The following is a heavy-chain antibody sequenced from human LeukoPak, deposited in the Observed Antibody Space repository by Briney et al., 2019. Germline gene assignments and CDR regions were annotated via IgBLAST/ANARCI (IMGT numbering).Heavy chain of an antibody. Sequence: PGASLRLSCVASGFSLSGYAMSWVRQAPGKGLEWVSHIGTRDPGTFYADSVKGRFTISRDNSENTLYLQMNSLRDEDTAVYYCGRKDLKTPMVLLDVWGQGTTVIVSS. D-gene: IGHD5-18*01. V-gene: IGHV3-23*01. CDR1: GFSLSGYA. CDR3: GRKDLKTPMVLLDV. CDR2: IGTRDPGT. J-gene: IGHJ6*02.